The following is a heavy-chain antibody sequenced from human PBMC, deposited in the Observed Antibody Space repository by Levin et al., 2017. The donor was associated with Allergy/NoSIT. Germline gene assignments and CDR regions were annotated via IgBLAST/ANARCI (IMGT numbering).Heavy chain of an antibody. CDR1: GFIFRNYD. V-gene: IGHV3-23*01. CDR3: AKYGEKSRIAPFFLDY. Sequence: GGSLRLSCAASGFIFRNYDMGWVRQAPGKGLEWVATASGNGEAAVYGDSVRGRFTITRDNSTNTVYLHCSNLRDEDTAVYYCAKYGEKSRIAPFFLDYWGQGTLLTVSS. CDR2: ASGNGEAA. J-gene: IGHJ4*02. D-gene: IGHD2/OR15-2a*01.